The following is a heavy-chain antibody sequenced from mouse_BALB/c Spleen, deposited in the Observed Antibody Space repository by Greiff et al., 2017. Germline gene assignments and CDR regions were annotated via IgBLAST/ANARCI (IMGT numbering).Heavy chain of an antibody. CDR1: GFTFSSYT. CDR3: ARHAGLEGYFDV. J-gene: IGHJ1*01. V-gene: IGHV5-12-2*01. D-gene: IGHD2-2*01. CDR2: ISNGGGST. Sequence: EVKLVESGGGLVQPGGSLKLSCAASGFTFSSYTMSWVRQTPEKRLEWVAYISNGGGSTYYPDTVKGRFTISRDNAKNTLYLQMSSLKSEDTAMYYCARHAGLEGYFDVWGAGTTVTVSS.